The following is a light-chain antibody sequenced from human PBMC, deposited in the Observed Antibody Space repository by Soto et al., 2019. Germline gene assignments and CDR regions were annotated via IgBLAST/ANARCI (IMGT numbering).Light chain of an antibody. CDR1: QSISVW. CDR3: QQYNSYSPT. V-gene: IGKV1-5*03. CDR2: KAS. Sequence: DIQMTQSPSTLSASVWDRVTITCRASQSISVWLAWYQQKAGKAPNLLIYKASRLESGVPSRFSGSGSETEFTLTISGLQPGDSATYYCQQYNSYSPTFGQGTKVDIK. J-gene: IGKJ1*01.